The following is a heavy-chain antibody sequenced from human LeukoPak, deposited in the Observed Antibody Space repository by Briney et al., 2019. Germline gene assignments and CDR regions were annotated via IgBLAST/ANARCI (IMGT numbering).Heavy chain of an antibody. CDR2: IRHHGMNE. D-gene: IGHD4-17*01. V-gene: IGHV3-30*02. CDR3: AKDRRDYGDYGLDY. CDR1: GFTFSSFG. Sequence: GGSLRLSCAASGFTFSSFGMHWVRQTPTKGLEWVAFIRHHGMNESYVDSVKGRFTISIDNSKHTLYLQMNSLRVEDTAVYYCAKDRRDYGDYGLDYWGQGTLVTVSS. J-gene: IGHJ4*02.